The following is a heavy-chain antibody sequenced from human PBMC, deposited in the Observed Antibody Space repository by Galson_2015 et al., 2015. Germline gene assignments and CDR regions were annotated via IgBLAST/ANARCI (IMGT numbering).Heavy chain of an antibody. CDR3: AGDLGGSFSSSSHFCF. J-gene: IGHJ4*02. Sequence: SLRLSCAASGFTFSTYGMHWVRQAPGKGPEWVAIIWYDGSYKYYADSVKGRFTISRDNSKNTLYLQMNSLRAEDTAVYYCAGDLGGSFSSSSHFCFWGQGTLVTVSS. V-gene: IGHV3-33*03. CDR1: GFTFSTYG. D-gene: IGHD6-6*01. CDR2: IWYDGSYK.